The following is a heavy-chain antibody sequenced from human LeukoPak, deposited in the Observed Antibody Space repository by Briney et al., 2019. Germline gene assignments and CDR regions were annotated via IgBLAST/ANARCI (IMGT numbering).Heavy chain of an antibody. CDR1: GFTFSSYT. J-gene: IGHJ4*02. D-gene: IGHD7-27*01. Sequence: GGSLRLSCTASGFTFSSYTMSWVRQAPGKGLKWVSTITTGGPNTYYADSMKGRFTVSRDDSKNTLYLQMNSLRAEDTAVYYCAKDGGLWVSAHWGDSWGRGTLVTVSS. CDR3: AKDGGLWVSAHWGDS. V-gene: IGHV3-23*01. CDR2: ITTGGPNT.